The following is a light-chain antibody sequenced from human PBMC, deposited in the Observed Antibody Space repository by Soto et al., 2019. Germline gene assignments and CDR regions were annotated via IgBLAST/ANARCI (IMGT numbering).Light chain of an antibody. CDR3: QQRSNWPFLT. J-gene: IGKJ4*01. CDR1: QSVSSY. V-gene: IGKV3-11*01. Sequence: EIVLTQSPATLSLSPGERATLSCRASQSVSSYLAWYQQKPGQAPRLLIYDASNRATGIPARFSGSASGTDFTLTISSLEPEDFAVYYCQQRSNWPFLTFGGGTKVEIK. CDR2: DAS.